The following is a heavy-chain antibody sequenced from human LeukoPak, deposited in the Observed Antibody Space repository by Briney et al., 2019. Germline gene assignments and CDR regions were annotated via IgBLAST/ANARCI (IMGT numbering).Heavy chain of an antibody. CDR2: INHSGST. V-gene: IGHV4-34*01. J-gene: IGHJ3*02. Sequence: SETPSLTCAVYGGSFSGYYWSWIRQPPGKGLEWIGEINHSGSTYYSPSLKSRVTISLDTSRNQFSLKLNSVTAADTAVYYCAKSNGYGLVDIWGQGTMVTVSS. CDR1: GGSFSGYY. CDR3: AKSNGYGLVDI. D-gene: IGHD3-10*01.